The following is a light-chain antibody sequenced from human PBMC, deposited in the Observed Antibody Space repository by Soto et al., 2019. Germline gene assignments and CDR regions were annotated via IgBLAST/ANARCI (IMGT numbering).Light chain of an antibody. J-gene: IGKJ4*01. CDR3: QQYDDWLRLT. CDR1: QSISSTY. Sequence: EIVLTQSPGTLSLSPGERATLSCRASQSISSTYLAWYQQKPGQAPRLLIYDASNRATGIPARFSGSGSGTEFNLTISSLQSEDFAVYFCQQYDDWLRLTFGGGTKVDI. V-gene: IGKV3D-15*01. CDR2: DAS.